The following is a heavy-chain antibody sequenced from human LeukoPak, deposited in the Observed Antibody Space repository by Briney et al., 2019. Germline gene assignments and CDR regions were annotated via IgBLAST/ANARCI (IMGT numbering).Heavy chain of an antibody. CDR3: ATQGGTNGVESY. V-gene: IGHV1-2*06. CDR2: INPNSGGT. Sequence: ASVKVSCKASGYTFTGYYMHWVRQAPGQGLEWMGRINPNSGGTNYAQKFQGRVTMTRDTSISTAYMELSRLRSDDTAVYYCATQGGTNGVESYWGQGTLVTVSS. D-gene: IGHD2-8*01. CDR1: GYTFTGYY. J-gene: IGHJ4*02.